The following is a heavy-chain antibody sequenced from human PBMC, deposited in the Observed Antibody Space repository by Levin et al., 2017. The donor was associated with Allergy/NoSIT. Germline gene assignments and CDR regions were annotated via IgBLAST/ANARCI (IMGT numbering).Heavy chain of an antibody. J-gene: IGHJ2*01. D-gene: IGHD4-17*01. V-gene: IGHV1-2*02. CDR3: AREYGATGYFDL. Sequence: GESLKISCKASGYTFTGYYFHWVRQAPGQGLEWMGWINPNSGDTNYAQKFQGRVTMTRDTSIRTAYMELNRLRSDDTALYYCAREYGATGYFDLWGRANLVTVSS. CDR1: GYTFTGYY. CDR2: INPNSGDT.